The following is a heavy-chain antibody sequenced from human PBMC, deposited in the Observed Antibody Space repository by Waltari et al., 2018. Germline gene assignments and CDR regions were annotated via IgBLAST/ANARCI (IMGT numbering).Heavy chain of an antibody. V-gene: IGHV5-51*01. CDR1: GYSFTSYW. CDR2: IYPGDSDT. CDR3: ASYHYYDSSGYYRDY. D-gene: IGHD3-22*01. J-gene: IGHJ4*02. Sequence: EVQLVQSGAEVKKPGESLKISCKGSGYSFTSYWIGWVRQMPGKGLEWMGIIYPGDSDTRYSPSFQGQVTISADKSINTAYLQWSSLKASDTAMYYCASYHYYDSSGYYRDYWGQGTLVTVSS.